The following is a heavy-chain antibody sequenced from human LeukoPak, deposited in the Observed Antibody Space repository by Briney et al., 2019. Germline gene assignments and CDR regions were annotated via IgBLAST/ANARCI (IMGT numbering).Heavy chain of an antibody. CDR3: AKGFLGGTDQYFDS. D-gene: IGHD6-19*01. CDR2: IGSDGGST. CDR1: GSTFSSYA. V-gene: IGHV3-23*01. Sequence: GGSLRLSCEASGSTFSSYAMNWVRQAPGKGLEWVSAIGSDGGSTDYADSVQGRFTISRDNSKSTLYLQMNSLRAEDTAVYYCAKGFLGGTDQYFDSWGQGTLVTVSS. J-gene: IGHJ4*02.